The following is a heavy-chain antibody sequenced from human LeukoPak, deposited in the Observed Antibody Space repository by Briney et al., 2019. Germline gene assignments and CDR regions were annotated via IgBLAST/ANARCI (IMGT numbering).Heavy chain of an antibody. J-gene: IGHJ4*02. Sequence: PSETLSLTCTVSGGSISSSSYCWGWIRQPPGKGLEWIGSIYYSGSTYYNPSLKSRVTISVDTSKNQFSLKLSSVTAADTAVYYCARQGRDGDYFDYWGQGTLVTVSS. D-gene: IGHD4-17*01. CDR2: IYYSGST. V-gene: IGHV4-39*01. CDR3: ARQGRDGDYFDY. CDR1: GGSISSSSYC.